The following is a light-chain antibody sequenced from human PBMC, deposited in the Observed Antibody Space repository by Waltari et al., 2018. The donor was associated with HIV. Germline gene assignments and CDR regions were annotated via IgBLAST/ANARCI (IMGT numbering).Light chain of an antibody. V-gene: IGLV2-23*02. CDR1: SSDVGTYNL. J-gene: IGLJ1*01. Sequence: QSALTQPASVSVSPGQSITIPCNGTSSDVGTYNLVSWYQQFPGKAPQLIVSEVFSRPSGISSLFSGTKSGNTASLTISKLRAEDEADYYCCSYAGDNHYVFGSGTQLTVL. CDR2: EVF. CDR3: CSYAGDNHYV.